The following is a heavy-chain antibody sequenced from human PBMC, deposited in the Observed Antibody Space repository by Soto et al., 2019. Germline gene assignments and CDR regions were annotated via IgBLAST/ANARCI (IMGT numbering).Heavy chain of an antibody. D-gene: IGHD1-7*01. CDR3: ARDLVTGTTSYFDY. V-gene: IGHV4-31*03. Sequence: SAALSLTCSVSGGSISSGGYFWSWIRQHPGKGLEWIGYIYYSGSTYYNPSLKSRVTISVDTSKNQFSLKLSSVTAADTAVYYCARDLVTGTTSYFDYWGQGTLVTVSS. J-gene: IGHJ4*02. CDR1: GGSISSGGYF. CDR2: IYYSGST.